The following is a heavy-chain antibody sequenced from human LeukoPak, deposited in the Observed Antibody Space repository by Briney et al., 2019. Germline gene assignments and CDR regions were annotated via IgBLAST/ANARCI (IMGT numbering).Heavy chain of an antibody. CDR1: GFTFSSYW. CDR2: ISYDGSNK. V-gene: IGHV3-30*18. D-gene: IGHD6-19*01. J-gene: IGHJ4*02. Sequence: GGSLRLSCAASGFTFSSYWMNWVRQAPGKGLEWVAVISYDGSNKYYADSVKGRFTISRDNSKNTLYLQMNSLRAEDTAVYYCAKDRQWLVRYYFDYWGQGTLVTVSS. CDR3: AKDRQWLVRYYFDY.